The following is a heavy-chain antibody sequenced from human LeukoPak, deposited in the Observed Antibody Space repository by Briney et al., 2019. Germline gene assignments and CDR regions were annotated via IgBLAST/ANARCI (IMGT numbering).Heavy chain of an antibody. CDR2: ISTSGSTI. CDR1: GFTFSSYE. CDR3: AKDLGRYRNNYFDY. D-gene: IGHD1-26*01. V-gene: IGHV3-48*03. J-gene: IGHJ4*02. Sequence: GGSLRLSCVASGFTFSSYEMNWVRQAPGKGLQWVSYISTSGSTIYYADSVKGRFTISRDNAKNSLYLQMNSLRAEDTAVYYCAKDLGRYRNNYFDYWGQGTLVTVSS.